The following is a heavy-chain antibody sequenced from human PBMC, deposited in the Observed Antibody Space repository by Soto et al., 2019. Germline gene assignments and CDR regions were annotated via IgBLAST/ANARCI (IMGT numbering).Heavy chain of an antibody. J-gene: IGHJ5*02. CDR1: GFTVSSNY. CDR3: ARYTRQYSSSWRGFDP. D-gene: IGHD6-13*01. V-gene: IGHV3-53*01. Sequence: PGGSLRLSCAAPGFTVSSNYMSWVRQSPGKGLEWVSVIYSGGSTYYADSVKGRFTISRDNSKNTLYLQMNSLRAEDTAVYYCARYTRQYSSSWRGFDPWGQGTLVTVSS. CDR2: IYSGGST.